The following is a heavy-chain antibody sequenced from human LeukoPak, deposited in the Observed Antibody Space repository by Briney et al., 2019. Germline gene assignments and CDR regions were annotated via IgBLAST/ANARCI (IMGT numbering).Heavy chain of an antibody. D-gene: IGHD1-26*01. Sequence: PGWSLRLSCAASGFTFSSYWMHWVRQAPGKGLVWVSRINSDGSTTSYADSVKGRITISRDNAKNTLYLQMNSLRAEDTAVYYCVGGSYYFDYWGQGTLVTVSS. CDR2: INSDGSTT. J-gene: IGHJ4*02. V-gene: IGHV3-74*01. CDR1: GFTFSSYW. CDR3: VGGSYYFDY.